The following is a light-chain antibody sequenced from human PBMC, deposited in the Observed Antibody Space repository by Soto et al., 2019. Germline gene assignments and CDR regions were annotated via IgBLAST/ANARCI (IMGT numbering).Light chain of an antibody. Sequence: EIVLAQSPGTPSLSPGERATPSCRASQSVTNSFLAWYQQKPGQAPRLLIYGASRRATGIPDRFTGSGSGTDFTLTISRLEPEDFAVYYCQQYVSSPWAFGQGTKVDI. V-gene: IGKV3-20*01. J-gene: IGKJ1*01. CDR3: QQYVSSPWA. CDR2: GAS. CDR1: QSVTNSF.